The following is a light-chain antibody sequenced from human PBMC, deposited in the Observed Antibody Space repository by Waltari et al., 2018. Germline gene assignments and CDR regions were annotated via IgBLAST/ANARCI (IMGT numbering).Light chain of an antibody. J-gene: IGKJ4*01. V-gene: IGKV1-33*01. CDR1: QDIMKY. Sequence: DIQMTQSPSSLSASVGDRVTITGQATQDIMKYVNWYQQKPGEAPKLLIFDATNLEAGVPSRFSGSGFGTDFTFTISSLQPEDIATYYCQQYDNVPLTFGGGTKVELK. CDR3: QQYDNVPLT. CDR2: DAT.